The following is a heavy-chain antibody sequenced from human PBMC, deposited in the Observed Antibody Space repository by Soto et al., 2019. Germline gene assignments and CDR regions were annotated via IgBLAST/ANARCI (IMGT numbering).Heavy chain of an antibody. CDR1: GFTFGTYA. V-gene: IGHV3-23*01. D-gene: IGHD3-10*01. J-gene: IGHJ3*02. CDR3: AKHRQDYRDAFDM. CDR2: ISGSGISR. Sequence: EVQLLESGGGLVQPGGSLRLSCAASGFTFGTYAMSWVRQAPGKGLEWVSVISGSGISRNYADSVKGRFTISRDNSKNPIYRQIISVRAEDTAVYYCAKHRQDYRDAFDMWGQGTMVSVSS.